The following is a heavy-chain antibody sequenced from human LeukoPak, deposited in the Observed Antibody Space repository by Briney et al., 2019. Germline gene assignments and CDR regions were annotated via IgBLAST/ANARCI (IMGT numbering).Heavy chain of an antibody. CDR3: ARDKSDYYDSSGYYLSFDY. Sequence: PGGSLRLSCAASGFTFSSYWMSWVRQAPGKGLEWVANMKQDGSEKYFVDSVKGRFTISRDNAKNSLYLQMNSLRAEDTAVYYCARDKSDYYDSSGYYLSFDYWGQGTLVTVSS. V-gene: IGHV3-7*01. CDR1: GFTFSSYW. J-gene: IGHJ4*02. CDR2: MKQDGSEK. D-gene: IGHD3-22*01.